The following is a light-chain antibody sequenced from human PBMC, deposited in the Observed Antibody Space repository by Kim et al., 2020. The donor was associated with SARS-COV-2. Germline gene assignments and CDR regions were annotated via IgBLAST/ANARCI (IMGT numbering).Light chain of an antibody. V-gene: IGLV3-25*03. J-gene: IGLJ3*02. CDR1: ALPKQY. Sequence: SPEQTARITCSGDALPKQYAYWYQQKPGQAPVLVIYKDSERPSGIPERFSGSSSGTTVTLTISGVQAEDEADYYCQSADSSGTWVFGGGTKLTVL. CDR2: KDS. CDR3: QSADSSGTWV.